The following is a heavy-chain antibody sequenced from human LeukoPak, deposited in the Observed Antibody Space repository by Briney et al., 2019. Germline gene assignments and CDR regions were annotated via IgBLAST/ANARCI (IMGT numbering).Heavy chain of an antibody. D-gene: IGHD1-7*01. CDR2: IIPIFGTA. CDR1: GYTLTRYG. Sequence: VPTVKVSCKASGYTLTRYGISWVRQAPGQGLEWMGRIIPIFGTANYAQKFKGRVTITTNESTSAAYMELSSLRSEDTAVYFCARGSSQNWNYGGAYHALDIWGQGTMVTVSS. CDR3: ARGSSQNWNYGGAYHALDI. J-gene: IGHJ3*02. V-gene: IGHV1-69*05.